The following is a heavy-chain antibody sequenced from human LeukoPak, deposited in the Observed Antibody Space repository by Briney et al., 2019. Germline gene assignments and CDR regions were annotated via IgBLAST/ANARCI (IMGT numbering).Heavy chain of an antibody. Sequence: GGSLRLSCAASGFTFSSYAMSWVRQAPGKGLEWVSAISGSGVSTYYAGSAKGRFTISRDNSKNTLYLQMNSLRAEDTAVYYCAKDRSAATDYWGQGTLVTVSS. J-gene: IGHJ4*02. CDR3: AKDRSAATDY. CDR2: ISGSGVST. CDR1: GFTFSSYA. D-gene: IGHD2-15*01. V-gene: IGHV3-23*01.